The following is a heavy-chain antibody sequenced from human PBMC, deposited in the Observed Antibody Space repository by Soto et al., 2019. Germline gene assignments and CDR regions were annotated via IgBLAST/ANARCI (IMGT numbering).Heavy chain of an antibody. CDR2: INHSGST. CDR3: ARNGGRVVEVAGAYFDY. J-gene: IGHJ4*02. Sequence: PSETLSLTCALYGGSFSGYYWSWIRQPPGKGLEWIGEINHSGSTNYNPSLKSRVTMSVDTSKNQFSLKLSSLTAADTAMYYCARNGGRVVEVAGAYFDYWGQGTLVTVS. D-gene: IGHD2-15*01. V-gene: IGHV4-34*01. CDR1: GGSFSGYY.